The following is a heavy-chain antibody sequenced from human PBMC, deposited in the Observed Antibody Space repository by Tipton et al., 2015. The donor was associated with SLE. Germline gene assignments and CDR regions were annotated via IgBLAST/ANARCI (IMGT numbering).Heavy chain of an antibody. D-gene: IGHD1-26*01. Sequence: TLSLTCTVSVGSITHHYWNWIRQPPGKGLEWIGYIHYSGTTHDNPSLKSRVTMSVDMSKNQFSLRLTSVTAADTAVYYCARTLGAIAHTVYDAFDIWGQGKMVTVSS. CDR1: VGSITHHY. J-gene: IGHJ3*02. CDR3: ARTLGAIAHTVYDAFDI. CDR2: IHYSGTT. V-gene: IGHV4-59*11.